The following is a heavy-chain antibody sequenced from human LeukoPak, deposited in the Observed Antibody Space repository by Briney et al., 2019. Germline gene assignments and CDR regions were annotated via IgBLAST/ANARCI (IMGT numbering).Heavy chain of an antibody. CDR1: GFAFSSYS. CDR2: ISSYSNYI. D-gene: IGHD4-17*01. J-gene: IGHJ4*02. V-gene: IGHV3-21*01. CDR3: ARESSYGDYDC. Sequence: PGGSLRLSCAASGFAFSSYSMNWVRQAPGEGLEWVSSISSYSNYIYYADSVKGRFTISRDNAKNSLFLQMNSLRAEDTAVYYCARESSYGDYDCWGQGTLVTVSS.